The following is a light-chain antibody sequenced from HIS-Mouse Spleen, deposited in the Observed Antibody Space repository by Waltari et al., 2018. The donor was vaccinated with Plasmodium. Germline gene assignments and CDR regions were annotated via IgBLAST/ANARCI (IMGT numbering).Light chain of an antibody. J-gene: IGLJ3*02. CDR3: CSYAGSSTNWV. Sequence: QSALTQPASVSGSPGQSITISCTGTSSDVGSYNLVSWYQQHPGKAPKLMIYEGSKRPSGVSNRFSGSKPGNTASLTSSGLQAEDEADYYCCSYAGSSTNWVFGGGTKLTVL. V-gene: IGLV2-23*01. CDR1: SSDVGSYNL. CDR2: EGS.